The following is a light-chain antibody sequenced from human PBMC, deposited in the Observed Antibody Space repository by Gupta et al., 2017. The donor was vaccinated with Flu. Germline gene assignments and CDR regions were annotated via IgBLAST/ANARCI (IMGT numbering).Light chain of an antibody. J-gene: IGKJ1*01. CDR2: EAS. CDR1: TSVKSNS. V-gene: IGKV3-20*01. Sequence: GTLSLSPVERATVSISARTSVKSNSLTWYQQKPGRAPRLLLYEASSSFTGMPYRISGSRSARAFTLIIISLEPEDFAVYYCRQECSSVSTFGQGTKVEIK. CDR3: RQECSSVST.